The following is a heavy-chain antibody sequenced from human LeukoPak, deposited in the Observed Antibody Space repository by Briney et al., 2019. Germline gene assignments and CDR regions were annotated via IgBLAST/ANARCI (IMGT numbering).Heavy chain of an antibody. CDR1: GGTFSSYA. V-gene: IGHV1-2*04. CDR3: ARGTRSVVVVPAASLDY. D-gene: IGHD2-2*01. CDR2: INPNSGGT. J-gene: IGHJ4*02. Sequence: ASVKVSCKASGGTFSSYAISWVRQAPGQGLEWMGWINPNSGGTNYAQKFQGWVTMTRDTSISTAYMELSRLRSDDTAVYYCARGTRSVVVVPAASLDYWGQGTLVTVSS.